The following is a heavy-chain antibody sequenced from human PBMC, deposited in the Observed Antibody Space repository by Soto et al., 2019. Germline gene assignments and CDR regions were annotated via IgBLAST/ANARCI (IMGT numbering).Heavy chain of an antibody. CDR2: IIPIFGTA. J-gene: IGHJ5*02. V-gene: IGHV1-69*13. D-gene: IGHD6-13*01. Sequence: ASVKVSCKSSGGTFSSYAISWVRQAPGQGLEWMGGIIPIFGTANYAQKFQGRVTITADESTSTAYMELSSLRSEDTAVYYCARCPGIAAAGTPQYNWFDPWGQGTLVTVSS. CDR1: GGTFSSYA. CDR3: ARCPGIAAAGTPQYNWFDP.